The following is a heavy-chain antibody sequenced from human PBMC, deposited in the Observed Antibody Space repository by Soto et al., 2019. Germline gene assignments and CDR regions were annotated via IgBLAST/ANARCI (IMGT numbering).Heavy chain of an antibody. V-gene: IGHV3-33*01. CDR1: GFTCSSYG. D-gene: IGHD6-13*01. CDR2: IWYDGSNK. Sequence: GGSLRLSWAASGFTCSSYGMRWVRQAPGKGLEWVAVIWYDGSNKYYADSVKGRFTISRDNSKNTLYLQMNSLRAEDTAVYYCARVSSSSWYWYYYGMDVWGQGTTVTVSS. J-gene: IGHJ6*02. CDR3: ARVSSSSWYWYYYGMDV.